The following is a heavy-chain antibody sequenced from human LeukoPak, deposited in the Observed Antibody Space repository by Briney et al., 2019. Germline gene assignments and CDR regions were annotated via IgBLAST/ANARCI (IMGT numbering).Heavy chain of an antibody. CDR3: ATGGTSWTDEFDY. Sequence: GASVKVSCKVSGYTLTELSMHWGRQAPGKGLEWMGGFDPEDGETIYAQKFQVRVTMTEDTSTDTAYMELSSLRSEDTAVYYCATGGTSWTDEFDYWGQGTLVTVSS. J-gene: IGHJ4*02. CDR2: FDPEDGET. V-gene: IGHV1-24*01. D-gene: IGHD2-2*01. CDR1: GYTLTELS.